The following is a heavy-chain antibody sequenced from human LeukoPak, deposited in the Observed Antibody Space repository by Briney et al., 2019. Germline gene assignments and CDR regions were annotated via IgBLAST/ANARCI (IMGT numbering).Heavy chain of an antibody. D-gene: IGHD5-24*01. V-gene: IGHV1-2*02. CDR1: GYTFTGYY. J-gene: IGHJ4*02. Sequence: ASVKVSCKASGYTFTGYYMHWVRQTPGQGLEWMGWINPNSGGTNYAQKFQSRVTMTRDTSISTAYMELSRLRSDDTAVYYCARVKGRDGYNYVDYWGQGTLVTVSS. CDR2: INPNSGGT. CDR3: ARVKGRDGYNYVDY.